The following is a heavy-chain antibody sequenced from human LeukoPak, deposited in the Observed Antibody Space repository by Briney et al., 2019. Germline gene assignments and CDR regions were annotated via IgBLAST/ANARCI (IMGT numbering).Heavy chain of an antibody. J-gene: IGHJ4*02. CDR1: GGSISSSSYY. CDR2: IYYRGST. Sequence: SETLSLTCTVSGGSISSSSYYWGWIRQPPGKGLEWIGSIYYRGSTYYNPSLKSRVTISVDTSKNQFSLKLSSVTAADTAVYYCARGPTRYYFDYWGQGTLVTVSS. CDR3: ARGPTRYYFDY. V-gene: IGHV4-39*07.